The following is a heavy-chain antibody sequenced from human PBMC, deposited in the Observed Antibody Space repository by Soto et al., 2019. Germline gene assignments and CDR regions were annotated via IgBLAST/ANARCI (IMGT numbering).Heavy chain of an antibody. CDR1: GFTFSSDA. V-gene: IGHV3-23*01. J-gene: IGHJ4*02. CDR3: AKGIRHIQLWPASSDY. CDR2: VSGSGGST. D-gene: IGHD5-18*01. Sequence: EVQLLESGGGLVQPGGSLRLSCAASGFTFSSDAMSWVRQAPGKGLEWVSAVSGSGGSTYYADSVKGRFTIARDNSKNTLYLQMNSLRAEATAVYYCAKGIRHIQLWPASSDYWCQGTLVTDSS.